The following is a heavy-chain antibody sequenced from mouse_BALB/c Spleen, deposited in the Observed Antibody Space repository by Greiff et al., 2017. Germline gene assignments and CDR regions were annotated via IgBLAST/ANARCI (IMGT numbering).Heavy chain of an antibody. Sequence: LQQPGSELVRPGASVKLSCKASGYTFTSYWMHWVKQRPGQGLEWIGNIYPGSGSTNYDEKFKSKATLTVDTSSSTAYMQLSSLTSEDSAVYYCARDGYRSYAMDYWGQGTSVTVSS. CDR2: IYPGSGST. V-gene: IGHV1S22*01. D-gene: IGHD2-14*01. J-gene: IGHJ4*01. CDR3: ARDGYRSYAMDY. CDR1: GYTFTSYW.